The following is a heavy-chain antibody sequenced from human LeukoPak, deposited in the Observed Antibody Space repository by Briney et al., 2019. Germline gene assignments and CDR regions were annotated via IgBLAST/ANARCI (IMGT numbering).Heavy chain of an antibody. V-gene: IGHV1-18*01. CDR1: GYTFTSYG. CDR2: ISAYNGNT. J-gene: IGHJ5*02. Sequence: GAAVKVSCQASGYTFTSYGISWVRQAPGQGLEGMGLISAYNGNTNYAQKLQGRVTMTTDTSTSTAYMELRSLRSDDTAVYYCARGKGGDIVVVPAAIPNWFDPWGQGTLVTVSS. CDR3: ARGKGGDIVVVPAAIPNWFDP. D-gene: IGHD2-2*01.